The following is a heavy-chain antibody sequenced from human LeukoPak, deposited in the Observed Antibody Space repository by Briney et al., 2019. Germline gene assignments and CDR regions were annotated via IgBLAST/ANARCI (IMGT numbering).Heavy chain of an antibody. CDR3: ARGTLRFLISTAGPSFEY. CDR2: ISFSSSYI. Sequence: GGSLRLSCAASGFTFSSYSINWVRQAPGKGLEWVSSISFSSSYIHYADSVKGRFTISRDNAKNSLYLQMNSLRAEDTAVYYCARGTLRFLISTAGPSFEYWGQGSLVTVSS. CDR1: GFTFSSYS. V-gene: IGHV3-21*01. J-gene: IGHJ4*02. D-gene: IGHD3-3*01.